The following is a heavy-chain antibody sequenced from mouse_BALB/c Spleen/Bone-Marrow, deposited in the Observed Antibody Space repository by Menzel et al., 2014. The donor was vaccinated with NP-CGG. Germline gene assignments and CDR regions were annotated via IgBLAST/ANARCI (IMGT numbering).Heavy chain of an antibody. V-gene: IGHV1-69*01. CDR1: GYTFTDYW. D-gene: IGHD2-14*01. CDR3: ARSDYRYDSFAY. CDR2: IDTSDSYT. J-gene: IGHJ3*01. Sequence: QVQLQHSGAELVMPGASVKMSCTASGYTFTDYWMHWVKQRPGQGLEWIGAIDTSDSYTSYNQKFKGKATLTVDESYTTAYMQRSNLTSEDSAVYYCARSDYRYDSFAYWGQGTLVTVSA.